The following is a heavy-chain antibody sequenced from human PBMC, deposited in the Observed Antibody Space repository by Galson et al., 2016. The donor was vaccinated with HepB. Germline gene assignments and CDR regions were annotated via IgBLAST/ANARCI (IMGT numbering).Heavy chain of an antibody. CDR3: ARIKRPASGYYAFDS. Sequence: ETLSLTCTVSGGSVNSGSHYWSWIRQPPGKTLEGIGYVYHSGTTNYNPSLKRRLTVSVDTSKNQFSLTLTAVTAADTAVYFCARIKRPASGYYAFDSWGQGTLVTVSS. D-gene: IGHD4-17*01. V-gene: IGHV4-61*01. J-gene: IGHJ4*02. CDR1: GGSVNSGSHY. CDR2: VYHSGTT.